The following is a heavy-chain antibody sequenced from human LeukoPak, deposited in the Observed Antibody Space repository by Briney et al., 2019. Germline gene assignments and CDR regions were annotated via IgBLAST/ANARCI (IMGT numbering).Heavy chain of an antibody. CDR1: GFTFSRGW. Sequence: PGGPLRLSCSASGFTFSRGWMSWVRHTPGKGLECVAKIKPDGNEEYYMDSVKGRFTISRDNSKNSLYLHLISLRDEDTAVYYCAREIWWRFDHWGQGSLVTVSS. J-gene: IGHJ4*02. CDR2: IKPDGNEE. D-gene: IGHD5-12*01. V-gene: IGHV3-7*01. CDR3: AREIWWRFDH.